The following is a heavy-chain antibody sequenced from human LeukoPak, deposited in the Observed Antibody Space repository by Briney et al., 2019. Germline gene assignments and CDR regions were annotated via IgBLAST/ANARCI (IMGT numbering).Heavy chain of an antibody. V-gene: IGHV4-34*01. Sequence: PSETLSLSCAVYGGSFSGDYWSWIRQPPGKGLQWIGEINHSGNTNNNPSLKSRVTMSVDTSKNQLSLNLTSVTAADTAVYYCARVHGHNLGTLDYWGQGILVTVSS. J-gene: IGHJ4*02. CDR3: ARVHGHNLGTLDY. CDR2: INHSGNT. CDR1: GGSFSGDY. D-gene: IGHD5-24*01.